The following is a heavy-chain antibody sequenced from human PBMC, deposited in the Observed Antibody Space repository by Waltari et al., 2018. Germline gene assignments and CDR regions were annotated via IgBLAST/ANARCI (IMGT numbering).Heavy chain of an antibody. Sequence: IQPGGSLRLSCAASGFTVSSNYMSWVRQAPGKGLEWVSVIYSGGSTYYADSVKGRFTISRDNSKNTLYLQMNSLRAEDTAVYYCARGPAAAAGGYYYYGMDVWGQGTTVTVSS. V-gene: IGHV3-53*01. D-gene: IGHD6-13*01. CDR1: GFTVSSNY. CDR3: ARGPAAAAGGYYYYGMDV. J-gene: IGHJ6*02. CDR2: IYSGGST.